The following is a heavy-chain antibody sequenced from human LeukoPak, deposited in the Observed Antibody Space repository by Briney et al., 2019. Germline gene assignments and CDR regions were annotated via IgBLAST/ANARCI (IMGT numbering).Heavy chain of an antibody. CDR2: ISSNGGST. D-gene: IGHD3-22*01. CDR3: AREPTYYYDSSGAFDI. V-gene: IGHV3-64*01. CDR1: GFTFSSYA. Sequence: PGGSLRLSCAASGFTFSSYAVHWVRQAPGKGLEYVSAISSNGGSTYYANSVKGRFTISRDNSKNTLYLQMGSLRAEDMAVYYCAREPTYYYDSSGAFDIWGQGTMVTVSS. J-gene: IGHJ3*02.